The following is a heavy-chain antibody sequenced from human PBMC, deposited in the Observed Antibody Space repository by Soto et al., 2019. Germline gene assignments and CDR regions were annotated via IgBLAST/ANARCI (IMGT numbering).Heavy chain of an antibody. V-gene: IGHV3-33*01. Sequence: QVQLVESGGGVVQPGRYLRLSCAASGFTFRSYGMNWVRQAPGKGLEWVALVWYDGGNKYYADSVKGRFTISRDNSKNTLYLQMNTLRDEDTAVYYCVRAAGYSGNDYVYYYGMDVWGQGTTVTVSS. CDR2: VWYDGGNK. CDR1: GFTFRSYG. J-gene: IGHJ6*02. CDR3: VRAAGYSGNDYVYYYGMDV. D-gene: IGHD5-12*01.